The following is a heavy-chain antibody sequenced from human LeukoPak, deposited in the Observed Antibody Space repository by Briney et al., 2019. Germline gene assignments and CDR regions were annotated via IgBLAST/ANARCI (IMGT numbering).Heavy chain of an antibody. J-gene: IGHJ4*02. Sequence: SETLSLTCTVSGYSISSGYYWGWIRQPPGKGLEWIGSIYHSGSTYYNPSLKSRVTISVDTSKNQFSLKLSSVTAADTAVYYCARVSPLHFTGAIDYWGQGTLVTVSS. CDR3: ARVSPLHFTGAIDY. CDR1: GYSISSGYY. CDR2: IYHSGST. D-gene: IGHD3-3*02. V-gene: IGHV4-38-2*02.